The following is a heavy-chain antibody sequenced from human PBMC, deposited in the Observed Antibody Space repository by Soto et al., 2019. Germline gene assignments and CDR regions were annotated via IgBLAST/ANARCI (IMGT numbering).Heavy chain of an antibody. CDR1: GGTFSSYA. Sequence: GASVKVSCKASGGTFSSYAISWVRQAPGQGLEWMGGIIPIFGTANYAQKFQGRVTITADESTSTAYMELSSLRSEDTAVYYCARGAWRGGSSWCQGGDDYYYGMDVWGQGTTVTVSS. CDR2: IIPIFGTA. CDR3: ARGAWRGGSSWCQGGDDYYYGMDV. D-gene: IGHD6-13*01. V-gene: IGHV1-69*13. J-gene: IGHJ6*02.